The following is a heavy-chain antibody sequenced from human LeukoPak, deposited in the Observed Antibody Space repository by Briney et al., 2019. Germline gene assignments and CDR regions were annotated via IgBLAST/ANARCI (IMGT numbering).Heavy chain of an antibody. Sequence: SETLSLTCSVSGGSITSYHWSWIRQPAGKGLEWIGRIYTSGSTNYNPSLKSRVTMSVDTSKNQFSLKLSSVTAADTAVYYCARSTRYCSSTSCLKIRWYFDLWGRGTLVTVSS. CDR3: ARSTRYCSSTSCLKIRWYFDL. D-gene: IGHD2-2*01. CDR1: GGSITSYH. CDR2: IYTSGST. V-gene: IGHV4-4*07. J-gene: IGHJ2*01.